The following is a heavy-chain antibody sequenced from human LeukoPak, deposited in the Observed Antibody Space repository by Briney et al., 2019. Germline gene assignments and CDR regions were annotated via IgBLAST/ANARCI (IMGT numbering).Heavy chain of an antibody. D-gene: IGHD7-27*01. J-gene: IGHJ4*02. CDR3: ARGATAGTGDLGY. CDR1: GYTFTCHY. CDR2: INPNSGGT. Sequence: ASVKVSCKASGYTFTCHYMHWVGQAGGQGGEWMGRINPNSGGTNYAQKFQGRVTMTRDTSISTAYMELSRLRSDDTAVYYCARGATAGTGDLGYWGQGTLVTVSS. V-gene: IGHV1-2*06.